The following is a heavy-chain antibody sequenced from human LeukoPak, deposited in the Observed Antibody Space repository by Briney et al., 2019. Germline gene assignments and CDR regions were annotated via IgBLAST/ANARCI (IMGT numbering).Heavy chain of an antibody. CDR1: GYTFTSYY. CDR3: TRDPPIQQDSSDSSGYYPHYYFDY. CDR2: INPSGGST. V-gene: IGHV1-46*01. Sequence: ASVKVSCKASGYTFTSYYIHWVRQAPGQGLEWMGIINPSGGSTSYAQKFQGRVTMTRDTSTSTVYMELSSLRSEDTAVYYCTRDPPIQQDSSDSSGYYPHYYFDYWGQGTLVTVSS. D-gene: IGHD3-22*01. J-gene: IGHJ4*02.